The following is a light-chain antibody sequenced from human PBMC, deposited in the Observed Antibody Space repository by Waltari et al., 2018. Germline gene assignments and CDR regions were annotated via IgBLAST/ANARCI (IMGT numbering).Light chain of an antibody. Sequence: AIQMTQSPSSLSASVVDRITITCRASQGIGNDLGWYQHKPGKAPMLLIYAASSLQSGVPSRFSGSGSGTDFTLTISSLQPEDFATYYCLQDDSYPLTFGPGTKVDI. CDR2: AAS. CDR3: LQDDSYPLT. V-gene: IGKV1-6*01. J-gene: IGKJ3*01. CDR1: QGIGND.